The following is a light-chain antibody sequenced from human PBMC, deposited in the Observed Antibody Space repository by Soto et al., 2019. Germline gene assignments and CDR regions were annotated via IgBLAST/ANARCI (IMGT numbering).Light chain of an antibody. CDR1: SNDVGRYNY. V-gene: IGLV2-14*03. Sequence: QAVVTQPASVSGSPGQSITISCTGTSNDVGRYNYVSWYQQHPGKAPKLMIYDVTHRPSGVSNRFSGSKSGNTASLTISGLQTEDEADYYCSSYTNSATVIFGGGTKLTVL. CDR2: DVT. CDR3: SSYTNSATVI. J-gene: IGLJ2*01.